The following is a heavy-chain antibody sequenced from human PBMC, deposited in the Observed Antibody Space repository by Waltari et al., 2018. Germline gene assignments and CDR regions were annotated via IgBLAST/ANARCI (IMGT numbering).Heavy chain of an antibody. CDR3: ARAPGHDFWSGFDY. CDR2: ISSSSSTI. D-gene: IGHD3-3*01. V-gene: IGHV3-48*01. CDR1: GFTFSSYR. J-gene: IGHJ4*02. Sequence: EVQLVESGGGLVQPGGSLRLSCAASGFTFSSYRMNWVREAPGKGLEWVSYISSSSSTIYYADSVKGRFTISRDNAKNSLYLQMNSLRAEDTAVYYCARAPGHDFWSGFDYWGQGTLVTVSS.